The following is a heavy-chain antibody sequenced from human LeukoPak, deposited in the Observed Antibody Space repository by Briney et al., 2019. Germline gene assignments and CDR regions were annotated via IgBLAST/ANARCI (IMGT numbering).Heavy chain of an antibody. CDR2: INHSGST. V-gene: IGHV4-34*01. D-gene: IGHD2-2*02. Sequence: SETLSLTCAVYGGSFSGYYWSWIHQPPGKGLEWIGEINHSGSTNYNPSLKSRVTISVDTSKNQFSLKLSSVTAADTAVYYCASGVCSSTSCYTANWFDPWGQGTLVTVSS. J-gene: IGHJ5*02. CDR1: GGSFSGYY. CDR3: ASGVCSSTSCYTANWFDP.